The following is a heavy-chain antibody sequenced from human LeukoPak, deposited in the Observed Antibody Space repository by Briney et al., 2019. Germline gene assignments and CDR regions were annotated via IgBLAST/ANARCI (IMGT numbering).Heavy chain of an antibody. Sequence: GGSLRLSCAVSGFSVNGYWMNWVRQAPGKGLEWVANIKQDGSEKNYVDSVKGRFTISRDNAENSLFLQMNSLRVEDTAVYYCAREWQGVIGAACTRLEGDYWGQGTLDGVSS. CDR2: IKQDGSEK. J-gene: IGHJ4*02. D-gene: IGHD2/OR15-2a*01. V-gene: IGHV3-7*01. CDR1: GFSVNGYW. CDR3: AREWQGVIGAACTRLEGDY.